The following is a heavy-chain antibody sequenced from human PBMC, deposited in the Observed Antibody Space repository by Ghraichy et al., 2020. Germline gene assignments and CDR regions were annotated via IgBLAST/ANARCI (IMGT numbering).Heavy chain of an antibody. V-gene: IGHV3-30-3*01. J-gene: IGHJ4*02. CDR2: ISYDGSNK. D-gene: IGHD5-12*01. CDR3: AREANIVATTHFDY. CDR1: GFTFSSYA. Sequence: SCAASGFTFSSYAMHWVRQAPGKGLEWVAVISYDGSNKYYADSVKGRFTISRDNSKNTLYLQMNSLRAEDTAVYYCAREANIVATTHFDYWGQGTLVTVSS.